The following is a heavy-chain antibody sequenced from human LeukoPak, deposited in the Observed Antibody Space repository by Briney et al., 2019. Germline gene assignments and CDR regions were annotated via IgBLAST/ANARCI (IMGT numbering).Heavy chain of an antibody. CDR2: IYTSGST. V-gene: IGHV4-61*02. CDR1: GGSISSGSYY. J-gene: IGHJ4*02. CDR3: ARDRHSLASDYYGSGSLDY. D-gene: IGHD3-10*01. Sequence: SQTLSLTCTVSGGSISSGSYYWSWIRQPAGKGLEWIGRIYTSGSTNYNPSLKSRVTISVDTSKNQFSLKPSSVTAADTAVYYCARDRHSLASDYYGSGSLDYWGQGTLVTVSS.